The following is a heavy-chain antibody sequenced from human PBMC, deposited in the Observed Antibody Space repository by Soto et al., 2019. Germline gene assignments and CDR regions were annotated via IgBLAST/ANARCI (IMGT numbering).Heavy chain of an antibody. D-gene: IGHD3-22*01. CDR2: ITPRDGDT. Sequence: DSVKVSCKASGYTFTDKYMYWVRQAPGQGLEWMGIITPRDGDTTYAQNLQGRLTMTRDTSTTTVYMELSSLKPEDTAVYYCARGDPPYDTRGRRLFDVWGQGTIVTVS. J-gene: IGHJ3*01. V-gene: IGHV1-46*01. CDR1: GYTFTDKY. CDR3: ARGDPPYDTRGRRLFDV.